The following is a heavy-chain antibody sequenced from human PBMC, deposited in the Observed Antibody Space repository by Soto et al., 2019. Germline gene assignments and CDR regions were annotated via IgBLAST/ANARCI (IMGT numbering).Heavy chain of an antibody. Sequence: GRSLRLSCAGSGFTFSSYSMNWVRQAPGKGLEWVSSISSSSSYIYYADSVKGRFTISRDNAKNSLYLQMNSLRAEDTAVYYCARGGLRYFDWLPDVWGQGTTVTVSS. V-gene: IGHV3-21*01. J-gene: IGHJ6*02. CDR1: GFTFSSYS. CDR2: ISSSSSYI. CDR3: ARGGLRYFDWLPDV. D-gene: IGHD3-9*01.